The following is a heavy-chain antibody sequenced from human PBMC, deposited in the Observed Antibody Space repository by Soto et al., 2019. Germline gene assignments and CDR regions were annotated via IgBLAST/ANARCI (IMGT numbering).Heavy chain of an antibody. Sequence: ETLSLTCGDSGGSIRSPDVWTWVRQPPGKGLEWIGEIFQSGSTNYPPSLESRVTISVDKSKNQFSLTSTSVTAADTAVYFCARGRGRYSSGWSWFDPWGQGILVTVSS. J-gene: IGHJ5*02. D-gene: IGHD6-19*01. CDR3: ARGRGRYSSGWSWFDP. V-gene: IGHV4-4*01. CDR1: GGSIRSPDV. CDR2: IFQSGST.